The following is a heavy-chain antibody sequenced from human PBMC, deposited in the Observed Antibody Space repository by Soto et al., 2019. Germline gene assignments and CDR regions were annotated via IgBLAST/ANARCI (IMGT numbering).Heavy chain of an antibody. Sequence: ASVKVSCKASGYTFTKYAIHWVRQAPGQRLEWMGWINAGNGKTKYSQNFQGRVTITRDTSASIVYMEVNSLRSEDTALYYCARGIRVATTADYYLVSWGQATLVTVS. CDR1: GYTFTKYA. CDR2: INAGNGKT. J-gene: IGHJ4*02. D-gene: IGHD5-12*01. CDR3: ARGIRVATTADYYLVS. V-gene: IGHV1-3*01.